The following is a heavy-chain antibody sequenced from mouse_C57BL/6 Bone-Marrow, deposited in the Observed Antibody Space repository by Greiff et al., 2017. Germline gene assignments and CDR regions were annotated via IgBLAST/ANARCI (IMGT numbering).Heavy chain of an antibody. Sequence: EVKLMESGAELVRPGASVKLSCTASGFNIKDDYMHWVKQRPDQGLEWIGWFDPENGDTEYASKFQGKATITADTSSNTAYLQLSSLTSEDTAVYYCTFYYYGSSSYWYFDVWGTGTTVTVSS. J-gene: IGHJ1*03. V-gene: IGHV14-4*01. CDR3: TFYYYGSSSYWYFDV. CDR1: GFNIKDDY. D-gene: IGHD1-1*01. CDR2: FDPENGDT.